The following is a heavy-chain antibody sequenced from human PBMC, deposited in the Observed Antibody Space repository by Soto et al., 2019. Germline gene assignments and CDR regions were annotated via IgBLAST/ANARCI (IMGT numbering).Heavy chain of an antibody. CDR3: AREPATAKPEGVDF. CDR1: GYTFSDYY. CDR2: INPNSGGT. V-gene: IGHV1-2*02. J-gene: IGHJ4*02. D-gene: IGHD1-1*01. Sequence: QVQLVQSGAEVRKPGASVKVSCKASGYTFSDYYIHWVRQALGQGLEWMGWINPNSGGTKYAPKFQGGVTMTRDTSITTAYMELSRLRSGDTAVYYCAREPATAKPEGVDFWGQGTLVTVSS.